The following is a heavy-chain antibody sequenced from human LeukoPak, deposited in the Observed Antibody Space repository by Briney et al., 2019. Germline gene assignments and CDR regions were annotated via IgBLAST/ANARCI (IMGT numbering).Heavy chain of an antibody. V-gene: IGHV3-30*18. CDR2: ISYDGTNE. D-gene: IGHD3-10*01. CDR3: AKDLSPLVWFVSGSDAFDI. CDR1: GFTFSTYG. J-gene: IGHJ3*02. Sequence: PGGSLRLSCAASGFTFSTYGMYWVRQAAGKGLEWVAVISYDGTNEYYADSVKGLFTISRDNPKHTLYLQMNSLRAEDTAVYYCAKDLSPLVWFVSGSDAFDIWGQGTMVTVSS.